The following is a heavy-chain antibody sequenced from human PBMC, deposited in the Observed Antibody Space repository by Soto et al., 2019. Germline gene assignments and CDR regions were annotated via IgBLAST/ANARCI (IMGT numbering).Heavy chain of an antibody. CDR1: GFTFSSYA. Sequence: GGSLRLSCAASGFTFSSYAMSWVRQAPGKGLEWVSAISGSGGSTYYADSVKGRFTISRDKSKNTLYLQMNSLGAEDTAVYYCAKTPITMIEWDWFDPWGQGTLVTVSS. D-gene: IGHD3-22*01. J-gene: IGHJ5*02. V-gene: IGHV3-23*01. CDR3: AKTPITMIEWDWFDP. CDR2: ISGSGGST.